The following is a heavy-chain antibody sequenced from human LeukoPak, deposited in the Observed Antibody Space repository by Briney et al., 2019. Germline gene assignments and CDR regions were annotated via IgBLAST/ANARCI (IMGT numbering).Heavy chain of an antibody. Sequence: ASVKVSCKASGGTFSSYAISWVRQAPGQGLEWMGEIIPIFGTANYAQKFQGRVTITADESTSTAYMELSSLRSEDTAVYYCARVVLTGYFAIDYWGQGTLVTVSS. V-gene: IGHV1-69*13. J-gene: IGHJ4*02. CDR2: IIPIFGTA. CDR1: GGTFSSYA. CDR3: ARVVLTGYFAIDY. D-gene: IGHD3-9*01.